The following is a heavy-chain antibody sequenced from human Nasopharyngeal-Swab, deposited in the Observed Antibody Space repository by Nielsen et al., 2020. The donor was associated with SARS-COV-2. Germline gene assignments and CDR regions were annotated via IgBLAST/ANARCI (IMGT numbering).Heavy chain of an antibody. Sequence: ESLKISCTVSGGSISSSSYYWGWIRQPPGKGLEWIGSIYYSGSTYYNPSLKSRVTISVDTSQNQFSLKLSSVTAADTAVYFCARRGDYVWGSYRLILAFDIWGQGTMVTVSS. CDR3: ARRGDYVWGSYRLILAFDI. V-gene: IGHV4-39*01. J-gene: IGHJ3*02. D-gene: IGHD3-16*02. CDR1: GGSISSSSYY. CDR2: IYYSGST.